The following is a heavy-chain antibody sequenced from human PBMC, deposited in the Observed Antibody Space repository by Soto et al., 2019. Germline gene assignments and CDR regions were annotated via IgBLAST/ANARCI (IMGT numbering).Heavy chain of an antibody. V-gene: IGHV4-30-4*01. CDR3: ARERVTRYYYYGMDV. D-gene: IGHD4-4*01. CDR1: CGSIGDGDCC. CDR2: IYYSGST. Sequence: TQSLTCTVSCGSIGDGDCCWSWIRQPPGKGLEWIGYIYYSGSTYYNPSLKSRVTISVDTSKNQFSLKLSSVTAADTAVYYCARERVTRYYYYGMDVWGQGTTVTVSS. J-gene: IGHJ6*02.